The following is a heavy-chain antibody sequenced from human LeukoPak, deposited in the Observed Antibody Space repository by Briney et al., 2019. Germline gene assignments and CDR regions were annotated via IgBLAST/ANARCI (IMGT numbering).Heavy chain of an antibody. CDR1: GFTFSDYY. CDR3: AKDRYDSSGYPPFFDY. CDR2: ISSSGSTI. Sequence: GGSLRLSCAASGFTFSDYYMSWIRQAPGKGLEWVSYISSSGSTIYYADSVKGRFTISRDNSKNTLYLQMNSLRAEDTAVYYCAKDRYDSSGYPPFFDYWGQGTLVTVSS. V-gene: IGHV3-11*04. J-gene: IGHJ4*02. D-gene: IGHD3-22*01.